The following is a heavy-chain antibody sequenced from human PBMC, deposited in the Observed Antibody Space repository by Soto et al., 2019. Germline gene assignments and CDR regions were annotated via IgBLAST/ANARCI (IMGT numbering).Heavy chain of an antibody. D-gene: IGHD2-21*01. CDR1: ADSFSTYW. J-gene: IGHJ3*02. Sequence: PGESLKISCTVYADSFSTYWICWVRQMPVKGLECMGVIYPGDSDTRYSPSFEGQVSISADKSTSTAYLQWDSLKASDTAIYYCARHLTEINYGDKGPNDPFDIWGKGTMVTVSS. V-gene: IGHV5-51*01. CDR3: ARHLTEINYGDKGPNDPFDI. CDR2: IYPGDSDT.